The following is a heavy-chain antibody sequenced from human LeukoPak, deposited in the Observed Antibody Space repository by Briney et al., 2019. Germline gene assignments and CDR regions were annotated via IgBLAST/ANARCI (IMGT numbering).Heavy chain of an antibody. CDR1: GYSSTNYG. J-gene: IGHJ5*02. D-gene: IGHD6-13*01. CDR2: IHIYRGNT. V-gene: IGHV1-18*01. Sequence: ASVKVSCKASGYSSTNYGISWVRQAPGQGLEWMGWIHIYRGNTNYAQKFQGRVTMTTDTSTNTVYMEVRGLSSDETAMYYCARDVGITVADSFDPWGQGTLVTVSS. CDR3: ARDVGITVADSFDP.